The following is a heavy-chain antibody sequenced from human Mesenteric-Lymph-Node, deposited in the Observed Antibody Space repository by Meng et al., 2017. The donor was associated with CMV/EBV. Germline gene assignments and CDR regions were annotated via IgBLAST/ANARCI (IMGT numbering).Heavy chain of an antibody. CDR1: GDSISNSTYY. CDR2: VHHSGTT. Sequence: QLQRQESGPGLAKPSETLSLSCIVSGDSISNSTYYWTWIRQPPGKGLEWIGSVHHSGTTYYNPSLKGRLTISVDTSANLFSLRLTTVTAADTATYYCARRGNYDSDYSEYWGQGTLVTVSS. CDR3: ARRGNYDSDYSEY. V-gene: IGHV4-39*01. J-gene: IGHJ4*02. D-gene: IGHD3-22*01.